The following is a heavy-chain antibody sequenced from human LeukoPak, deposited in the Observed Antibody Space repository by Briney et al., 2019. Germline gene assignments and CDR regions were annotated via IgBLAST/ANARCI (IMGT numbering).Heavy chain of an antibody. CDR1: GLTFSSDE. V-gene: IGHV3-48*03. CDR2: ISSSGSII. CDR3: ARGYSYGSHFDY. D-gene: IGHD5-18*01. J-gene: IGHJ4*02. Sequence: GGSLRLSCAASGLTFSSDEMNWVRQAPGKGLEWVSYISSSGSIIYYADSVKGRFTISTDNAKNSLYLQENSILGEDTAVYYCARGYSYGSHFDYWGQGTLVTVSS.